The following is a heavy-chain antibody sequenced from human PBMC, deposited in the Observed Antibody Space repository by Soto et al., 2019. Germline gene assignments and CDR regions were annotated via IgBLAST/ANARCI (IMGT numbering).Heavy chain of an antibody. CDR1: GGSISSYY. Sequence: SETLSLTCTVSGGSISSYYWSWIRQPPGKGLEWIGYIYYSGSTNYNPSLKSRVTISVDTSKNQFSLKLSSVTAADTAVYYCARAAFPAAAGTFDYWGQGTLVTVSS. CDR3: ARAAFPAAAGTFDY. D-gene: IGHD6-13*01. V-gene: IGHV4-59*01. CDR2: IYYSGST. J-gene: IGHJ4*02.